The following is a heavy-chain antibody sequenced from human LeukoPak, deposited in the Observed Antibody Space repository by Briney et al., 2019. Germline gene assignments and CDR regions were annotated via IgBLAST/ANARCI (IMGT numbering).Heavy chain of an antibody. J-gene: IGHJ4*02. Sequence: SETLSLTCTVSGGSISTSYWSWIRQPAGKGLEWIGRIHTSGTTNYHPSLRSRVTMSVDTSKNQFSLNLNSVTAADTAVYYCARGPSGGSGHDYWGQGTLVTVSS. CDR2: IHTSGTT. V-gene: IGHV4-4*07. D-gene: IGHD3-16*01. CDR3: ARGPSGGSGHDY. CDR1: GGSISTSY.